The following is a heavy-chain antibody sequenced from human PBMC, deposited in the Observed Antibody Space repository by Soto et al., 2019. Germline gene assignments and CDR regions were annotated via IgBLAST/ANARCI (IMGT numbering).Heavy chain of an antibody. Sequence: ASVKVSCKASGYTFTSYVMHWVRQAPGQRLECMGWINAGNGNTEYSQKFQGRVTITRDTSASTAYMELSSLRSEDTAVYYCAAQQLVRTGAFDIWGQGTMVTVSS. V-gene: IGHV1-3*01. CDR3: AAQQLVRTGAFDI. J-gene: IGHJ3*02. D-gene: IGHD6-13*01. CDR2: INAGNGNT. CDR1: GYTFTSYV.